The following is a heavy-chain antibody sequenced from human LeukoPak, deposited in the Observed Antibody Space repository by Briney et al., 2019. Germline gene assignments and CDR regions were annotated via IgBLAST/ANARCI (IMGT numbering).Heavy chain of an antibody. CDR2: IKGDESAR. J-gene: IGHJ4*02. CDR3: ARDVGGSLDY. D-gene: IGHD1-26*01. CDR1: GFTFSTYW. Sequence: GGSLRLSCAASGFTFSTYWMTWVRQAPGKGLEWVANIKGDESARHQADSVKGRFTISRDNAKKSVYLQMSSLRGEDTAVYYCARDVGGSLDYWGQGTLVTVSS. V-gene: IGHV3-7*01.